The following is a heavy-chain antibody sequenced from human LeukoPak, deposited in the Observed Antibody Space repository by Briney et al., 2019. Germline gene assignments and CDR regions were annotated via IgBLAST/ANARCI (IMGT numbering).Heavy chain of an antibody. CDR2: INPNSGGT. CDR3: ARDLYCSSTSCYNWFDP. V-gene: IGHV1-2*02. J-gene: IGHJ5*02. Sequence: ASVKVSCKASGYTFTDYYMHWVRQAPGQGLEWKGWINPNSGGTNYAQKFQGRVTMTRDTSISTAYMELSRLRSDDTAVYYCARDLYCSSTSCYNWFDPWGQGTLVTVSS. D-gene: IGHD2-2*01. CDR1: GYTFTDYY.